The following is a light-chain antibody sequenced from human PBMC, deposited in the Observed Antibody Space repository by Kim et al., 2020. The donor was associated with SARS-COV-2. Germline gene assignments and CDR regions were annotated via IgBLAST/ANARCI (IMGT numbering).Light chain of an antibody. CDR3: QSYDTALSAVV. J-gene: IGLJ2*01. Sequence: RVTGACTGSGSNLGAGFDVHWYQQLPGAAPKLLIYHNANRPSGVPDRFSGSKSGTAASLAITGLLAEDEADYYCQSYDTALSAVVFGGGTQLTVL. V-gene: IGLV1-40*01. CDR2: HNA. CDR1: GSNLGAGFD.